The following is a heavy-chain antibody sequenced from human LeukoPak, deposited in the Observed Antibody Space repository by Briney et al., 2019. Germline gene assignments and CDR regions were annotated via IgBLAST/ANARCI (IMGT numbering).Heavy chain of an antibody. CDR1: GFTFSDYY. CDR3: ARDINSYNWFDL. V-gene: IGHV3-11*01. D-gene: IGHD1-14*01. CDR2: ISGRSINI. Sequence: GGSLRLSCAASGFTFSDYYMSWIRQAPGKGLEWISYISGRSINIYYADSVKGRFTISRDNAKNSVYLQMNSPRAEDTAVYYCARDINSYNWFDLWGQGTLVTVSS. J-gene: IGHJ5*02.